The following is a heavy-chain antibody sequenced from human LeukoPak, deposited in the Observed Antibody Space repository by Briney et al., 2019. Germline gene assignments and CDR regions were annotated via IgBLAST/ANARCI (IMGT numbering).Heavy chain of an antibody. J-gene: IGHJ6*02. V-gene: IGHV3-30*03. CDR2: ISYDDNYK. CDR3: ARFWDYYGMDV. CDR1: GFIFSNSG. D-gene: IGHD3-16*01. Sequence: QPGRSLGLSCTASGFIFSNSGMHWVRQAPGKGLEWVAVISYDDNYKYYVDSVKGRFTISRDNSKNKLSLQMNSLRPEDSAIYYCARFWDYYGMDVWGQGTTVIVSS.